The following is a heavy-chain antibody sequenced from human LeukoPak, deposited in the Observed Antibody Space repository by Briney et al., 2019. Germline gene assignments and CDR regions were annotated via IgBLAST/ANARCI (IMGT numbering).Heavy chain of an antibody. CDR1: RYSFTTSY. CDR2: INPSGGTT. D-gene: IGHD2-2*01. V-gene: IGHV1-46*01. J-gene: IGHJ4*02. CDR3: ARDGGYCSPTSCFAFF. Sequence: ASVKVSCKASRYSFTTSYMHWARQASGQGLEWMGIINPSGGTTTYAQKFQGRVTMTSDTSTSTVYMELSSLTSEDTAMYYCARDGGYCSPTSCFAFFWGQGTLVTVSS.